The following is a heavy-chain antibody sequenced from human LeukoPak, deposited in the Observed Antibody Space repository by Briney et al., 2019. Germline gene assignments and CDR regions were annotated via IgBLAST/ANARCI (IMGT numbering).Heavy chain of an antibody. V-gene: IGHV3-21*01. CDR3: ATRGTGYSSPLNY. J-gene: IGHJ4*02. D-gene: IGHD6-13*01. Sequence: PGGSLRLSCAASGFTFSSYSMDWVRQAPGKGLEWVSSITTSSSYIYYADSVKGRFTISRDNAKNSLFLQMNSLRAEDTAVYYCATRGTGYSSPLNYWGQGTLVTVSS. CDR1: GFTFSSYS. CDR2: ITTSSSYI.